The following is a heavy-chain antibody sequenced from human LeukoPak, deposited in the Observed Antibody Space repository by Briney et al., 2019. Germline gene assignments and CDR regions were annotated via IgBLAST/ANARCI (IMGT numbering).Heavy chain of an antibody. CDR2: IYFTGST. V-gene: IGHV4-4*07. J-gene: IGHJ5*02. D-gene: IGHD3-22*01. CDR3: ARGSMEGYYSDWFDP. CDR1: GGSMSSYY. Sequence: SETLSLTCTVSGGSMSSYYWSWIRQPAGKGLEWIGRIYFTGSTKYNPSLKSRVTMSVDMSKNQFFLKLSSVTAADTAMYYCARGSMEGYYSDWFDPWGQGTLVTVSS.